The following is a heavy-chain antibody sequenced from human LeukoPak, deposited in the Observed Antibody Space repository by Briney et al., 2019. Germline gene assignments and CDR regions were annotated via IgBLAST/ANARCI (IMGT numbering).Heavy chain of an antibody. CDR3: AKESSSGSYSELDY. D-gene: IGHD3-10*01. J-gene: IGHJ4*02. Sequence: GGSLRLSCTVSGFSVSDNSMSWVRQAPGKGLEWVSFIYSGTTHYSDSVKGRFTISRDNSKNTLYLQMNSLRAEDTAVYYCAKESSSGSYSELDYWGQGTLVTVSS. CDR2: IYSGTT. V-gene: IGHV3-66*03. CDR1: GFSVSDNS.